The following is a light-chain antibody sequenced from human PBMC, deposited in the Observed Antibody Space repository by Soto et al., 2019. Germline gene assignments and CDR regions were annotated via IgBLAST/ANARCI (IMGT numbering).Light chain of an antibody. J-gene: IGLJ1*01. CDR2: DVS. V-gene: IGLV2-14*01. CDR1: SSDVGGYNY. Sequence: QSVLTQTASVSGSPGQSITISCTGTSSDVGGYNYVSWYQQYPGKAPKLMIYDVSNRPSGVSNRFSGSKSGNTASLTISGLQAEDEADYYCSSYTSSSTYVFGTGTKLNVL. CDR3: SSYTSSSTYV.